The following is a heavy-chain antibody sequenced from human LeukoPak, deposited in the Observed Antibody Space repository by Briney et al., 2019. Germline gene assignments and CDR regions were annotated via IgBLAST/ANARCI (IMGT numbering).Heavy chain of an antibody. J-gene: IGHJ4*02. CDR3: ARDRGFYDILTGFDY. V-gene: IGHV3-23*01. D-gene: IGHD3-9*01. CDR2: ISGSGGST. CDR1: GFTFSSYA. Sequence: GGSLRLSCAASGFTFSSYAMSWVRQAPGKGLEWVSAISGSGGSTYYADSVKGRFTISRDNSKNTLYLQLNSLRAEDTAVYYCARDRGFYDILTGFDYWGQGTLVTVSS.